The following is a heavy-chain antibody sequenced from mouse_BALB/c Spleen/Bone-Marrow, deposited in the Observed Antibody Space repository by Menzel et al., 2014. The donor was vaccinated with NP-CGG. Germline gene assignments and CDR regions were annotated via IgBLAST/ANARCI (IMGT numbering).Heavy chain of an antibody. J-gene: IGHJ4*01. D-gene: IGHD1-3*01. CDR3: ARHGVEVRRALDY. CDR2: ISSGGSYT. V-gene: IGHV5-9*02. Sequence: EVMLVESGGGLVKPGGSLKLSCAASGFVFSSYDMSWVRQTPEKSLEWVATISSGGSYTYYPDSVKGRFTISGDNARNAVYLQVSSLRSEDTALYYCARHGVEVRRALDYWGQGTSVTVSS. CDR1: GFVFSSYD.